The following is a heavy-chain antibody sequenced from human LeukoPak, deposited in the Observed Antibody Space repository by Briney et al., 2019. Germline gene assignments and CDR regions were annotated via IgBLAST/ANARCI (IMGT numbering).Heavy chain of an antibody. CDR3: AKVTRGVISPGFDY. D-gene: IGHD3-10*01. CDR2: ISGSGGST. J-gene: IGHJ4*02. CDR1: GFTFSSYA. Sequence: PGGSLRLSCAASGFTFSSYAMSWVRQAPRKGLEWVSAISGSGGSTYYADSVKGPFTISRDNSKNTLYLQMNSLRAEDTAVYYCAKVTRGVISPGFDYWGQGTLVTVSS. V-gene: IGHV3-23*01.